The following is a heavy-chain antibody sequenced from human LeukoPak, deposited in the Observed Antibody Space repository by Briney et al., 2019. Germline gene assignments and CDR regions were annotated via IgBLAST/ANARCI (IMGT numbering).Heavy chain of an antibody. CDR1: GFTFSSYG. J-gene: IGHJ4*02. Sequence: GGSLRLSCAASGFTFSSYGMSWVRQAPGKGLEWVSAISGSGGSTYYADSVKGRFTISRDNSKNSLYLQMNSLRAEDTAVYYCASSVVTLLRGATAYWGQGTLVTVSS. V-gene: IGHV3-23*01. D-gene: IGHD1-26*01. CDR2: ISGSGGST. CDR3: ASSVVTLLRGATAY.